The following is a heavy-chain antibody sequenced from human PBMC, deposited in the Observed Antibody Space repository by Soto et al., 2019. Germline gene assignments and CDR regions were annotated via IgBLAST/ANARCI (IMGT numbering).Heavy chain of an antibody. CDR1: GGSISSSSYY. D-gene: IGHD4-17*01. CDR2: IYYSGST. V-gene: IGHV4-39*01. CDR3: AGLIDYDYGDLNFDY. Sequence: SETLSLTCTVSGGSISSSSYYWGWIRQPPGKGLEWIGSIYYSGSTYYNPSLKSRVTISVDTSKNQFSLKLSSVTAADTAVYYCAGLIDYDYGDLNFDYWGQGTLVTVSS. J-gene: IGHJ4*02.